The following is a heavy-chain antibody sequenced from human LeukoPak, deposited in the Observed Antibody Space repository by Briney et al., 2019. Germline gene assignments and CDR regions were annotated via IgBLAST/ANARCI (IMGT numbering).Heavy chain of an antibody. V-gene: IGHV3-23*01. CDR3: AKVPLTWLVRDYYYMEV. D-gene: IGHD2-21*01. Sequence: GGSLRLSCAASGFTFSSYAMSWVRLAPGKGLEWVSGISGSAGSTYYADSVKGRFTISRDNSKTTLYLQMNGLRAEDTAVYYCAKVPLTWLVRDYYYMEVWGKGTTVIVSS. CDR1: GFTFSSYA. CDR2: ISGSAGST. J-gene: IGHJ6*03.